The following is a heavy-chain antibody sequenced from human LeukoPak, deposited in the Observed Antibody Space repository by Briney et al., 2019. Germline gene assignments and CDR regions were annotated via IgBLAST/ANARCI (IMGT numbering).Heavy chain of an antibody. CDR1: DVSFVDNYF. V-gene: IGHV4-61*10. Sequence: SETLSLTCTVSDVSFVDNYFCTWIRQPAGRGLEWIGRSYDTWGRDKNPTLRGRVTISVDTSKHQFSLKLTSVTAADTAVYYCARDLHYYGSGSGHYGMDVWGQGITVTVSS. CDR3: ARDLHYYGSGSGHYGMDV. CDR2: SYDTWGR. J-gene: IGHJ6*02. D-gene: IGHD3-10*01.